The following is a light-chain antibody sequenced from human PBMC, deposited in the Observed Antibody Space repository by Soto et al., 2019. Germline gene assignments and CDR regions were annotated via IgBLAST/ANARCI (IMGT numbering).Light chain of an antibody. J-gene: IGLJ3*02. CDR1: SSDVGAYDF. CDR2: EVT. Sequence: QSALTQPPSASGSPGQSVTISCTGTSSDVGAYDFVSWYQQQPGKAPQLMIYEVTKRPSGVPDRFSGSKSGNTASLTVSGLQTEDEADSYCSSYTGSNTLVFGGGTKLTVL. V-gene: IGLV2-8*01. CDR3: SSYTGSNTLV.